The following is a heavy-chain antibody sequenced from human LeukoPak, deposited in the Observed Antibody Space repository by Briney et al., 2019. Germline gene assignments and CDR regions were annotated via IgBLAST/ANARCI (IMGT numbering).Heavy chain of an antibody. CDR2: IIPIFGTA. Sequence: SVKVSCKASGGTFSSYAISWVRQAPGQGLEWMGGIIPIFGTANYAQKFQGRVTITADESTSTAYMELSSLRSEDTAVYYCAVKGHYYDSSGYFAFDYRGQGTLVTVSS. CDR1: GGTFSSYA. J-gene: IGHJ4*02. D-gene: IGHD3-22*01. V-gene: IGHV1-69*13. CDR3: AVKGHYYDSSGYFAFDY.